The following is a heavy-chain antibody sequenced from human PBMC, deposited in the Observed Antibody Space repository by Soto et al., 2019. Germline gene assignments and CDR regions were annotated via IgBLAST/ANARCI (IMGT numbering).Heavy chain of an antibody. D-gene: IGHD3-16*02. CDR3: ARVGIMITFGRVIDNTALDY. Sequence: SLTYAVSGCYIISGCYWGWIRQQPGQGLEWIGSIYHSGSTYYNPSLKSRVTISVDTSKNQFSLKLSSVTAADTAVYYCARVGIMITFGRVIDNTALDYLGQGTLVIVS. CDR2: IYHSGST. J-gene: IGHJ4*02. V-gene: IGHV4-38-2*01. CDR1: GCYIISGCY.